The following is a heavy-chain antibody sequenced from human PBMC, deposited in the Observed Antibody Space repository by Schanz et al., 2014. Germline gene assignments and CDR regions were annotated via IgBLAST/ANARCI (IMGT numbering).Heavy chain of an antibody. CDR2: ISSSSSYT. Sequence: AQLVESGGGVVQPGRSLRLSCAASGFAFRSYAMHWVRQAPGKGLEWVSYISSSSSYTNYADSVKGRFTISRDNAKNSLYLQMNSLRAEDTAVYYCARDKGGYYPFDYWGQGTLVTVSS. D-gene: IGHD3-3*01. CDR3: ARDKGGYYPFDY. CDR1: GFAFRSYA. J-gene: IGHJ4*02. V-gene: IGHV3-21*05.